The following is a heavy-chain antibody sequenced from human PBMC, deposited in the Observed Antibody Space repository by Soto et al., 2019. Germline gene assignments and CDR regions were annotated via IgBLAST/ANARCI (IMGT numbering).Heavy chain of an antibody. J-gene: IGHJ3*02. V-gene: IGHV1-24*01. CDR1: GYTLTELY. CDR3: ASGHNHIVVVPAAMRNDAFDI. D-gene: IGHD2-2*01. CDR2: FDPEDGET. Sequence: ASVKVSCKVSGYTLTELYMHWVRQAPGKGLEWMGGFDPEDGETIYAQKFQGRVTMTEDTSTDTAYMELSSLRSEDTAVYYCASGHNHIVVVPAAMRNDAFDIWGQGTMVTVSS.